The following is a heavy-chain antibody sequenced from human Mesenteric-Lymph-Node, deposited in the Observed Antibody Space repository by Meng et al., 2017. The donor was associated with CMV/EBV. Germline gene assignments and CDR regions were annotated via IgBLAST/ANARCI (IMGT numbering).Heavy chain of an antibody. CDR2: ISSSSSYI. CDR3: ARDLNLYGSGSYCY. Sequence: GGSLRLSCAVSGFTFSSFAMSWVRQAPGRGLEWVSSISSSSSYIYYADSVKGRFTISRDNAKNSLYLQMNSLRAEDTAVYYCARDLNLYGSGSYCYWGQGTLVTVSS. D-gene: IGHD3-10*01. J-gene: IGHJ4*02. V-gene: IGHV3-21*01. CDR1: GFTFSSFA.